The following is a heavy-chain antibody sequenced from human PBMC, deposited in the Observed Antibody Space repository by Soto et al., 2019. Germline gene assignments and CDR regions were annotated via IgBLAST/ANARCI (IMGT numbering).Heavy chain of an antibody. CDR1: GVGLSTYA. Sequence: EVQLLESGGGFVQPGGSLRLSCTASGVGLSTYAISWVRQAPGKGLEWVSVISGNSGKTDYADSVKGRFSISRDKSANAVYLQMNRLRAEDTAVYYCALPSCGGDCYSPLDYWGQGTLV. J-gene: IGHJ4*02. CDR3: ALPSCGGDCYSPLDY. D-gene: IGHD2-21*02. V-gene: IGHV3-23*01. CDR2: ISGNSGKT.